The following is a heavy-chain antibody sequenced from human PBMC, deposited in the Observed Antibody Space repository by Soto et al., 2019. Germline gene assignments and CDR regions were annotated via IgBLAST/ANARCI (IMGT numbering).Heavy chain of an antibody. J-gene: IGHJ4*02. CDR3: ATGTASYYFDS. CDR1: GFTFDTYA. Sequence: TVGSLRLSCAASGFTFDTYAISWVRQAPGRGLEWVSAISGSGATTYYADAVKGRFTISRDNSKNTLYLHIGSLRVDDTAIYYCATGTASYYFDSWGQGAPVTVSS. V-gene: IGHV3-23*01. CDR2: ISGSGATT.